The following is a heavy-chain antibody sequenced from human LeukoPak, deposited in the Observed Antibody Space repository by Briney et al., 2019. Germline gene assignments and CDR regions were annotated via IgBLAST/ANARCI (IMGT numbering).Heavy chain of an antibody. CDR3: TTVSWIQLWYYYYYGMDV. J-gene: IGHJ6*02. D-gene: IGHD5-18*01. CDR2: IKSKTDGGTT. Sequence: GSLRLSCAASGFTFSNAWMNWVRQAPGKGLEWVGRIKSKTDGGTTDYAAPVKGRFTISRDDSKNTLYLQMNSLKTEDTAVYYCTTVSWIQLWYYYYYGMDVWGQGTTVTVS. V-gene: IGHV3-15*07. CDR1: GFTFSNAW.